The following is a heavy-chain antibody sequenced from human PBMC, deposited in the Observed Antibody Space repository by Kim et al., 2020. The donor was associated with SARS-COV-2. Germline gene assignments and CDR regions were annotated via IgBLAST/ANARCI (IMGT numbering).Heavy chain of an antibody. J-gene: IGHJ6*03. V-gene: IGHV1-8*02. CDR2: MNPNSGNT. Sequence: ASVKVSCKASGYTFTSYDINWVRQATGQGLEWMGWMNPNSGNTGYAQKFQGRVTMTRNTSISTAYMELSSLRSEYTAVYYCARGHLKSIVVVIAPRPYYYYLDVWGKGTTVTVSS. D-gene: IGHD2-21*01. CDR1: GYTFTSYD. CDR3: ARGHLKSIVVVIAPRPYYYYLDV.